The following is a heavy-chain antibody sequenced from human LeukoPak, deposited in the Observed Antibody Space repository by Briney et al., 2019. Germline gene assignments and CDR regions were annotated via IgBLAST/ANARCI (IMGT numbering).Heavy chain of an antibody. CDR2: INHSGST. CDR3: ARSSGWHYHY. Sequence: SETLSLTCAVYGGSFSGYYWSWIRQPPGKGLEWIGEINHSGSTNYNPSLKSRVTISVDTSKNQFSLKLTSVTAADTAVYYCARSSGWHYHYWGQGTLVTVSS. J-gene: IGHJ4*02. V-gene: IGHV4-34*01. CDR1: GGSFSGYY. D-gene: IGHD6-19*01.